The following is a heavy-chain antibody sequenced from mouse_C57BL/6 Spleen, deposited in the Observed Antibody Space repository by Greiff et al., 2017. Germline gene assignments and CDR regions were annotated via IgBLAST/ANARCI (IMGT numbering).Heavy chain of an antibody. J-gene: IGHJ4*01. Sequence: QVQLQQPGAELVMPGASVKLSCKASGYTFTSYWMHWVKLRPGQGLEWIGEIDPSDSYTNYNQKFKGKSTLTVDKSSSTAYMQLSSLTSEDSAVYYCARGLPYAMDYWGQGTSVTVSS. CDR2: IDPSDSYT. CDR3: ARGLPYAMDY. CDR1: GYTFTSYW. V-gene: IGHV1-69*01. D-gene: IGHD5-5*01.